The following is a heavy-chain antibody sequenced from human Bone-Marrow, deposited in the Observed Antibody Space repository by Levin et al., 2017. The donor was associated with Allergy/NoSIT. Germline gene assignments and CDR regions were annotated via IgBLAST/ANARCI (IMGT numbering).Heavy chain of an antibody. V-gene: IGHV4-39*01. J-gene: IGHJ4*02. CDR2: IYYSGST. Sequence: PSETLSLTCTVSGGSISSSSYYWGWIRQPPGKGLEWIGSIYYSGSTYYNPSLKSRVTISVDTSKNQFSLKLSSVTAADTAVYYCARRGSGSHVNWGQGTLVTVSS. CDR3: ARRGSGSHVN. CDR1: GGSISSSSYY. D-gene: IGHD1-26*01.